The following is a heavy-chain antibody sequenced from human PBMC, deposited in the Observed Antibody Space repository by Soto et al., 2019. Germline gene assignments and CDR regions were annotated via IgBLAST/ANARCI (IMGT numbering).Heavy chain of an antibody. J-gene: IGHJ6*02. CDR3: ARDIRVRSLMTTVNPLYYGMDV. CDR2: IIPIFGTA. CDR1: GGTFSSYA. V-gene: IGHV1-69*13. D-gene: IGHD4-4*01. Sequence: SVKVSCKASGGTFSSYAISWVRQAPGQGLEWMGGIIPIFGTANYAQKFQGRVTITADESTSTAYMELSSLRSEDTAVYYCARDIRVRSLMTTVNPLYYGMDVWGQGTTVTVSS.